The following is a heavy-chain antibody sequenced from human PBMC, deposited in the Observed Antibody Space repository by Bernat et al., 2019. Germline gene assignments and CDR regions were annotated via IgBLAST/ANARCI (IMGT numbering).Heavy chain of an antibody. J-gene: IGHJ5*02. V-gene: IGHV1-2*04. CDR3: AREYLNCSSTSCYKKWNWFDP. Sequence: QVQLVQSGAEVKKPGASVKVSCKASGYTFTGYYMHWVRQAPGQGLEWMGWINPNSGGTNYAQKCQGWVTMTRDTSIRTAYMELSRLRSDDTAVYYCAREYLNCSSTSCYKKWNWFDPWGQGTLVTVSS. CDR2: INPNSGGT. D-gene: IGHD2-2*02. CDR1: GYTFTGYY.